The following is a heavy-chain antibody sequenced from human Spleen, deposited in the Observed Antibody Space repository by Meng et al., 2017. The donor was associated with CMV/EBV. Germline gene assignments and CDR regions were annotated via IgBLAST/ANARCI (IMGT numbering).Heavy chain of an antibody. CDR2: ISSSSSYI. CDR3: ARPANYDFWSGYFYYYYGMDV. Sequence: GESLKITCAASGFTFSSYSMNWVRQAPGKGLEWVSSISSSSSYIYYADSVKGRFTISRDNAKNSLYLQMNSLRAEDTAVYYCARPANYDFWSGYFYYYYGMDVWGQGTTVPVSS. D-gene: IGHD3-3*01. J-gene: IGHJ6*02. CDR1: GFTFSSYS. V-gene: IGHV3-21*01.